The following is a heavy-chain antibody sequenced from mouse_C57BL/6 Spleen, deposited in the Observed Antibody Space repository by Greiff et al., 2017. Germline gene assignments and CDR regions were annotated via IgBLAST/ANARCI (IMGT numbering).Heavy chain of an antibody. J-gene: IGHJ2*01. D-gene: IGHD1-1*01. CDR1: GYAFSSSW. CDR3: ALYGSSGYFDY. V-gene: IGHV1-82*01. Sequence: QVQLQQSGPELVKPGASVKISCKASGYAFSSSWMNWVKQRPGKGLEWIGRIYPGDGDTNYNGTFKGKATLTADKSSSTAYMQLSSLTSEDSAVYFCALYGSSGYFDYWGQGTTLTVSS. CDR2: IYPGDGDT.